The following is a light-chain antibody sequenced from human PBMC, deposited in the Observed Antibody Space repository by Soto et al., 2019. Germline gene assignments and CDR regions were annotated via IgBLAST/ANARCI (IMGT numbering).Light chain of an antibody. Sequence: QSVLTQPPSASGTPGQRVTISCSGSSSNILSNTVNWYQQLPGTAPKLLIYSNGQPPSWVADRFSASKSGTSASLAISGLQSDDEADYYCAAWDDSLNGRYVFGTGTKVTVL. J-gene: IGLJ1*01. CDR1: SSNILSNT. CDR2: SNG. V-gene: IGLV1-44*01. CDR3: AAWDDSLNGRYV.